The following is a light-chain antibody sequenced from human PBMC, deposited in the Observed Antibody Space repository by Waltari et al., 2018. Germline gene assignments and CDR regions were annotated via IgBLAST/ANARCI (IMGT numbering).Light chain of an antibody. Sequence: SSELTQDPAVSVALGQTVRITCQGDSLRRFYASWYQQRPGQAPILVLSGQNNRPSGIPDRFSGSTSGNTASLTITRAQAEDEGDYFCHSRDTTSTRLFGGGTRVTV. V-gene: IGLV3-19*01. CDR3: HSRDTTSTRL. J-gene: IGLJ2*01. CDR2: GQN. CDR1: SLRRFY.